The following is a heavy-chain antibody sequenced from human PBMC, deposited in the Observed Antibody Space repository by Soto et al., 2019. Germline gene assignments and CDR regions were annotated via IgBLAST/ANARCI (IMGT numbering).Heavy chain of an antibody. CDR1: GASISSYY. V-gene: IGHV4-59*01. CDR2: LYYSGIS. Sequence: QVQLQESGPGLVKPSETLSLTCTVSGASISSYYWSWIRQPPGKRLEWIGYLYYSGISNYNPSLKSRVTLSLDTSKNQFSLKLSSVTAADTAVYYCARVGGAPLGAFDIWGQGTMVTVSS. D-gene: IGHD1-26*01. CDR3: ARVGGAPLGAFDI. J-gene: IGHJ3*02.